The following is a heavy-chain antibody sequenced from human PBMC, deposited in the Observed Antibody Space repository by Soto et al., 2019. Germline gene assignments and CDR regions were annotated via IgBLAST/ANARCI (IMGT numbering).Heavy chain of an antibody. CDR1: GGTFSSYA. V-gene: IGHV1-69*06. CDR2: IIPIFGTA. D-gene: IGHD6-13*01. Sequence: VKVSCKASGGTFSSYAISWVRQAPGQGIEWMGGIIPIFGTANYAQKFQGRVTITADKSTSTAYMELSSLIYEDTAGYYCARSSWGIAAAGTYHYYGMDFRSQRTTVT. CDR3: ARSSWGIAAAGTYHYYGMDF. J-gene: IGHJ6*02.